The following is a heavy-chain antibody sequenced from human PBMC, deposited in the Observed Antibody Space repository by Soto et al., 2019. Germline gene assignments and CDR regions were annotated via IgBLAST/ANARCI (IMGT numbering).Heavy chain of an antibody. J-gene: IGHJ6*04. CDR3: ARASDDYIWGSYRWMDV. CDR2: IYHSGST. V-gene: IGHV4-4*02. CDR1: SGSISSSNW. Sequence: SETLSLTCAVSSGSISSSNWWSWVRQPPGKGLEWIGEIYHSGSTNYNPSLKSRVTISVDKSKNQFSLKLSSVTAADTAVYYCARASDDYIWGSYRWMDVWGKGTTVTVSS. D-gene: IGHD3-16*02.